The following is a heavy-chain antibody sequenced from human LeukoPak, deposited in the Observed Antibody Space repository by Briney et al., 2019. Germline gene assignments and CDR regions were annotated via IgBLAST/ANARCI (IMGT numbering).Heavy chain of an antibody. J-gene: IGHJ6*03. CDR2: INHSGST. D-gene: IGHD3-10*01. V-gene: IGHV4-34*01. CDR3: ARIFYYGSGSYYRTYYYYYYMDV. Sequence: PSETLSLTCAVYGGSFSGYYWSWIRQPPGKGLEWIGEINHSGSTNYNPSLKSRVTISVDTSKNQFSLKLSSVTAADTAVYYCARIFYYGSGSYYRTYYYYYYMDVWGKGTTVTVSS. CDR1: GGSFSGYY.